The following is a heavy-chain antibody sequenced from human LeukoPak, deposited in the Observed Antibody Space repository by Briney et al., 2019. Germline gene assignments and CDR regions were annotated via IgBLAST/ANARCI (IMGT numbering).Heavy chain of an antibody. Sequence: PSETLSLTCNVSGGSISGYHRSWIRQPPGKGLEWLGYIYYSGSSNYNPSLKSRVTISVDTSKNQFSLKLSSVTAADTAVYYCARVPRSYYYYYYMDVWGKGTTVTVSS. J-gene: IGHJ6*03. CDR2: IYYSGSS. CDR1: GGSISGYH. CDR3: ARVPRSYYYYYYMDV. V-gene: IGHV4-59*01.